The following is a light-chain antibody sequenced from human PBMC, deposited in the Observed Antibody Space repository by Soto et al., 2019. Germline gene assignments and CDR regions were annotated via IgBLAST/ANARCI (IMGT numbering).Light chain of an antibody. CDR3: QQYDNWPWT. CDR1: QSASNN. CDR2: SAS. J-gene: IGKJ1*01. V-gene: IGKV3-15*01. Sequence: EIVLTQSPGTLSLSPGERATLSCRASQSASNNYLAWYQQKPGQAPRLLIYSASRRATGFPARFSSSGSGTDFTLTISSLQSEDFAVYYCQQYDNWPWTFGQGTKGDI.